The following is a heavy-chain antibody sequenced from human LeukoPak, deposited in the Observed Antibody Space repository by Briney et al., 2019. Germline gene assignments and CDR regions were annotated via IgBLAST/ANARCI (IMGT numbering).Heavy chain of an antibody. J-gene: IGHJ5*01. CDR2: INPNSGGT. CDR1: GYTFTGYY. Sequence: ASVKVSCKASGYTFTGYYMHWVRQAPGQGLEWMGWINPNSGGTNYAQKFQGRVTMTRDTSISTAYMELSRLRSDDTAVYYCARDRRYCSGGSCQRWFDSWGQGTLVTVSS. CDR3: ARDRRYCSGGSCQRWFDS. V-gene: IGHV1-2*02. D-gene: IGHD2-15*01.